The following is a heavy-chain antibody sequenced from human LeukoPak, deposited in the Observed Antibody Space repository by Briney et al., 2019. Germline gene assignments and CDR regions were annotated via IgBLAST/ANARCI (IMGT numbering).Heavy chain of an antibody. D-gene: IGHD3-9*01. V-gene: IGHV3-23*01. CDR3: AKTRRRYNILTAYYAVDY. CDR2: VSGSGDTT. CDR1: GFTFSDYA. J-gene: IGHJ4*02. Sequence: PGGSLRLSCAAFGFTFSDYAMSWVRQAPGKGLEWVSGVSGSGDTTYYADSVKGRFTISRDNSKNTLYLQMNSLRAEDTALYYCAKTRRRYNILTAYYAVDYWGQGTLVTVSS.